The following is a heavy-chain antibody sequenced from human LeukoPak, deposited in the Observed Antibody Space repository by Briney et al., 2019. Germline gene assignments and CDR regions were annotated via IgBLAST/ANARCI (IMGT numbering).Heavy chain of an antibody. CDR3: ASSSYRYYYGMDV. CDR2: IHYSGST. CDR1: GGSISSGDYY. Sequence: PSETLSLTCTVSGGSISSGDYYWSWICQPPGKGLEWIGYIHYSGSTYYNPSLKSRVTISVDTSKNQFSLKLSSVTAADTAVYYCASSSYRYYYGMDVWGQGTTVTVSS. D-gene: IGHD6-13*01. V-gene: IGHV4-30-4*01. J-gene: IGHJ6*02.